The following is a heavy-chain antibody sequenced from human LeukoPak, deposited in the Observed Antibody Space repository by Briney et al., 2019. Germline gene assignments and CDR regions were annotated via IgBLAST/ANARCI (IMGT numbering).Heavy chain of an antibody. J-gene: IGHJ6*02. V-gene: IGHV4-4*07. CDR3: ARGGSSIAARQVPYYYIYYGMDV. CDR2: VYTSGST. D-gene: IGHD6-6*01. CDR1: GGSISSYY. Sequence: SETLSLTSTDPGGSISSYYWRWIRQPAGKGLEWLGRVYTSGSTNYNPSLKSRVTMSVDTSKNQFSLKLSSVTAADTAVCYWARGGSSIAARQVPYYYIYYGMDVWGQGTTVTVSS.